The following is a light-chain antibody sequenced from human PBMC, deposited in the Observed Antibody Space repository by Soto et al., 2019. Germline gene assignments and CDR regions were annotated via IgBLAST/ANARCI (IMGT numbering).Light chain of an antibody. J-gene: IGKJ1*01. CDR3: HQYNSHSPWT. Sequence: DMQMTQSPSSRSAYVGNTVNMACRVSDSIRNWLAWYHQMPGRAPKLLIYRASTLESGVPSRFSGSGSGTEFTLTLSSLQPDDLGSYYCHQYNSHSPWTFGQGTKVDTK. V-gene: IGKV1-5*03. CDR1: DSIRNW. CDR2: RAS.